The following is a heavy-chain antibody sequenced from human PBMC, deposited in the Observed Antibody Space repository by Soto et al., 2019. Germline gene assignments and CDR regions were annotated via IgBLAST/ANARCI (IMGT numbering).Heavy chain of an antibody. D-gene: IGHD6-13*01. J-gene: IGHJ3*02. V-gene: IGHV3-23*01. CDR3: AKDLGIGIAAAGTFDAFDI. CDR2: ISGSGGST. Sequence: GGSLRLSCAASGFTFSSYAMSWVRQAPGKGLEWVSAISGSGGSTYYADSVKGRFTISRDNSKNTLYLQMNSRRAEDTAVYYCAKDLGIGIAAAGTFDAFDIWGQGTMVTVSS. CDR1: GFTFSSYA.